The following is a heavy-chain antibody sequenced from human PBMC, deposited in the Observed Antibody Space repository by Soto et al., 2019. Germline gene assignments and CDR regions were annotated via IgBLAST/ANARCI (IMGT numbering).Heavy chain of an antibody. D-gene: IGHD3-10*01. CDR3: GRATMVRGVIITSYYYYGMDV. CDR2: IYYSGST. V-gene: IGHV4-30-4*01. Sequence: QVQLQESGPGLVKPSQTLSLTCTVSGGSISSGDYYWSWIRQPPGKGLEWIGYIYYSGSTYYTPSIKRRFTISVDTSKNQFSLKLSSGPAADTAVYYCGRATMVRGVIITSYYYYGMDVWGQGTTVTVSS. J-gene: IGHJ6*02. CDR1: GGSISSGDYY.